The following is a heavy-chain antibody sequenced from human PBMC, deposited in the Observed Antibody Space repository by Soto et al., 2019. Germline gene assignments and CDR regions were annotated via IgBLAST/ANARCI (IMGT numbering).Heavy chain of an antibody. CDR2: IYYSGST. V-gene: IGHV4-39*01. CDR3: ASHDYYTDYYFDY. J-gene: IGHJ4*02. CDR1: GGSISSSSYY. D-gene: IGHD2-21*02. Sequence: LTCTVSGGSISSSSYYWGWIRQPPGKGLEWIGSIYYSGSTYYNPSLKSRVTISVDTSKNQFSLKLSSVTAADTAVYYCASHDYYTDYYFDYWGQGTLVTVSS.